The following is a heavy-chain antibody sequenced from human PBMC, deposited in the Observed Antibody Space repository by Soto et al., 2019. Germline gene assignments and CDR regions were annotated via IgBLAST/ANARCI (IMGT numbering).Heavy chain of an antibody. CDR2: INNGGETI. CDR3: ARGDSIFGVVRGGTRFDP. CDR1: GFTFSDYY. D-gene: IGHD3-3*01. J-gene: IGHJ5*02. Sequence: PGGSLRLSCAASGFTFSDYYMSWVRQAPGKGLEWVSYINNGGETIYYADSVKGRFTMSRDNAKNSVYLQMNSLRAEDTAVYYCARGDSIFGVVRGGTRFDPWGRGTLVTVSS. V-gene: IGHV3-11*01.